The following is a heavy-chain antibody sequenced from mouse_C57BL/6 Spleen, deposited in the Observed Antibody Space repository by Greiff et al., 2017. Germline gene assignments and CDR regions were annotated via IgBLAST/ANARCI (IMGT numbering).Heavy chain of an antibody. V-gene: IGHV1-82*01. Sequence: VQGVESGPELVKPGASVKISCKASGYAFSSSWMNWVKQRPGKGLEWIGRIYPGDGDTNYNGKFKGKATLTADKSSSTAYMQLSSLTSEVSAVYFCARWGYAMDYWGQGTSVTVSS. CDR1: GYAFSSSW. CDR3: ARWGYAMDY. CDR2: IYPGDGDT. J-gene: IGHJ4*01.